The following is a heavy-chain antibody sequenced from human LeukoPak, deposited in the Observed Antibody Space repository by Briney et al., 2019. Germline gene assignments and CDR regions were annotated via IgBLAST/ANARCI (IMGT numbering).Heavy chain of an antibody. Sequence: GGSLRLSCAASGFTFSSYWMHWVRHAPGKGLVWVSRINSDGSSTSYADSVKGRFTISRDNAKNTLYLQMNSLRAEDTAVYYCARSGGYSSGWTIFDYWGQGTLVTVPS. D-gene: IGHD6-19*01. CDR1: GFTFSSYW. CDR3: ARSGGYSSGWTIFDY. J-gene: IGHJ4*02. CDR2: INSDGSST. V-gene: IGHV3-74*01.